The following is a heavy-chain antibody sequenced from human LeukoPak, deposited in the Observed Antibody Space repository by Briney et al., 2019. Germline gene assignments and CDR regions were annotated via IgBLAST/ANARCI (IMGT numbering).Heavy chain of an antibody. CDR1: GFTFSSYE. D-gene: IGHD6-19*01. CDR2: ISSSGSTI. CDR3: AREGSGWYVGGNWFDP. Sequence: GGSLRLSCAASGFTFSSYEMNWVRQAPGKGLEWVSYISSSGSTIYYADSVKGRFTISRDNAKNSLYLQMNSLRAEDTAVYYCAREGSGWYVGGNWFDPWGQGTLVTVSS. J-gene: IGHJ5*02. V-gene: IGHV3-48*03.